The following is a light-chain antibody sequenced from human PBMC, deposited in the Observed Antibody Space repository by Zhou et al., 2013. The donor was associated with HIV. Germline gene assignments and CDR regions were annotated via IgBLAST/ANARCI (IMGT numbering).Light chain of an antibody. V-gene: IGKV3-11*01. Sequence: EIVLTQSPATLSLFPGERATLSCRASQSVNSYLAWYQQRPGQAPRFLIYDASSRATGIPDRFSGSGSGTDFTLTISSLEPEDFAVYYCQQRSNWPGTFGQGTKLEIK. J-gene: IGKJ2*01. CDR2: DAS. CDR1: QSVNSY. CDR3: QQRSNWPGT.